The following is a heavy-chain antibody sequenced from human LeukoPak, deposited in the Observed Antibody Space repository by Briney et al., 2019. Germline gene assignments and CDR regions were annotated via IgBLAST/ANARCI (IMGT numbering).Heavy chain of an antibody. D-gene: IGHD5-18*01. J-gene: IGHJ5*02. V-gene: IGHV1-2*02. CDR3: AKVLRGYSYGYGGDWFDP. Sequence: GASVKVSRKASGYTFTGYYMHWVRQAPGQGLEWMGWINPNSGGTNYAQKFQGRVTMTRDTSISTAYMERSRLRSDDTAVYYCAKVLRGYSYGYGGDWFDPWGQGTLVTVSS. CDR1: GYTFTGYY. CDR2: INPNSGGT.